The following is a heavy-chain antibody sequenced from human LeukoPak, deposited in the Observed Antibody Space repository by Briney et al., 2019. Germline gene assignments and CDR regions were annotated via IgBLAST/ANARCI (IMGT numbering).Heavy chain of an antibody. D-gene: IGHD1-1*01. J-gene: IGHJ3*01. CDR1: GFTFSTYS. CDR3: ARDCHWPNDALDL. CDR2: ISSGGVT. V-gene: IGHV3-23*01. Sequence: PGGSLRLSCAASGFTFSTYSMHWVRQAPGKGPEWVSAISSGGVTFYPDSVKGRFTISRDISKNVVFLQMNSLRAEDTALYYCARDCHWPNDALDLWGQGTMVTVSS.